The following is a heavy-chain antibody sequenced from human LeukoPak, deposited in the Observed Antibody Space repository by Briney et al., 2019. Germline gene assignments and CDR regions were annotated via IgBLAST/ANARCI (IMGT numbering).Heavy chain of an antibody. D-gene: IGHD3-3*01. J-gene: IGHJ4*02. V-gene: IGHV3-21*01. CDR1: GISFSTYT. Sequence: GSLSPSCAASGISFSTYTMNWVRPAPGKGLEWVATISSSSTYINYADSPKGRFTISRDNAKTSLYLQMNSLRAEDTAVYYCASQIFGVAHVYWGQGTLVTVSS. CDR2: ISSSSTYI. CDR3: ASQIFGVAHVY.